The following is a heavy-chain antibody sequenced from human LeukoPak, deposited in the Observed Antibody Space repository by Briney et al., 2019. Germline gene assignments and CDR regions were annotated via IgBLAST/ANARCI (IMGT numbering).Heavy chain of an antibody. CDR3: ARDRDYNMDV. J-gene: IGHJ6*02. CDR1: GFTFSSYV. CDR2: ISGGSGVI. V-gene: IGHV3-48*03. Sequence: GGSLRLSCAASGFTFSSYVMNWVRQAPGKGLEWVSYISGGSGVIHHADSVQGRFTISRDNAKNSLYLQMNSLRVEDAAVYYCARDRDYNMDVWGQGTTVTVSS.